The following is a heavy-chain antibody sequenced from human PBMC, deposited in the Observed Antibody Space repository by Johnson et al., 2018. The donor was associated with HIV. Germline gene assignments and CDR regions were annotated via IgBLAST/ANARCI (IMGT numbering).Heavy chain of an antibody. CDR1: GFIFSSYD. V-gene: IGHV3-30*02. CDR2: IRYDGSNK. J-gene: IGHJ3*02. CDR3: AKVLYSSSSDAFDI. D-gene: IGHD6-6*01. Sequence: QVQLVESGGGVVQPGESLRLSCAASGFIFSSYDMHWVRQAPGKGLEWVAFIRYDGSNKYYADSVKGRFTISRDNSKNTLYLQMNSLRAEDTAVYYCAKVLYSSSSDAFDIWGQGTMVTVSS.